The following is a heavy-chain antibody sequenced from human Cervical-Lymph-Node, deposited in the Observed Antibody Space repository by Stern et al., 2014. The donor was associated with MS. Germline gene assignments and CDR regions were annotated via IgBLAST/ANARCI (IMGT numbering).Heavy chain of an antibody. CDR2: IYTTGNT. V-gene: IGHV4-61*02. CDR3: ARALARWLENDYYSYYGMDV. J-gene: IGHJ6*02. CDR1: GGSMRSGTYF. Sequence: QVQLQESGPGLVKPSQTLSLTCSVSGGSMRSGTYFWSWMRQPAGKELEWIGHIYTTGNTNYNPSLKSRFSIPMDNPKRLFSLKLPSGTAADTAVYYCARALARWLENDYYSYYGMDVWGPGTTVTVSS. D-gene: IGHD5-24*01.